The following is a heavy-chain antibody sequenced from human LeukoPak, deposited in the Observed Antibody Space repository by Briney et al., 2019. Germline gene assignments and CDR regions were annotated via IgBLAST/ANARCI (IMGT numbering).Heavy chain of an antibody. J-gene: IGHJ1*01. D-gene: IGHD2-15*01. CDR2: ISGSGGST. Sequence: GGSLRLSCAASGFTFSSYAMSWVRQAPGKGLEWVSAISGSGGSTYYADSVKGRFTISRDNSKNTLYLQMNSLRAEDTAVYYCARVPISRYCSGGSCSRYFQHWGQGTLVTVSS. CDR1: GFTFSSYA. CDR3: ARVPISRYCSGGSCSRYFQH. V-gene: IGHV3-23*01.